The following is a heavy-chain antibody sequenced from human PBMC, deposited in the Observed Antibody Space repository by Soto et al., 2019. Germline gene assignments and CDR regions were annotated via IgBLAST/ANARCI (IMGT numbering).Heavy chain of an antibody. CDR1: GGSISSGDYY. V-gene: IGHV4-30-4*01. J-gene: IGHJ3*02. Sequence: PSETLSLTCTVPGGSISSGDYYWSWIRQPPGKGLEWIGYIYYSGSTFYNPSLKSRVTISVDTSKNQFSLKLSSVTAADTAVYYCAREDSGSYYSDAFDIWGQGTMVTVS. CDR2: IYYSGST. CDR3: AREDSGSYYSDAFDI. D-gene: IGHD1-26*01.